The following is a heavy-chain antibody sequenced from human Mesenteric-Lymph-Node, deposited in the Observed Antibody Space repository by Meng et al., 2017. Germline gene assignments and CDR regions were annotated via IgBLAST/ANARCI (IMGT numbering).Heavy chain of an antibody. CDR1: GGSISSGDYY. J-gene: IGHJ4*02. Sequence: QLQLQESGPGLVEPSGTLSLTCAVSGGSISSGDYYWSWIRQPPGKGLEWIGYIYYSGSTYYNPSLKSRVTISVDTSKNQFSLKLRFVTAADTAVYYCAREGRSHQVGVSVYWGQGNLVTVSS. V-gene: IGHV4-30-4*01. CDR3: AREGRSHQVGVSVY. CDR2: IYYSGST. D-gene: IGHD2-21*01.